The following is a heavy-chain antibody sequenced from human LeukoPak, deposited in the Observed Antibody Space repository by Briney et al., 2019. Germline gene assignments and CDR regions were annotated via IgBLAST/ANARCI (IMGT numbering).Heavy chain of an antibody. CDR2: IYTSGST. J-gene: IGHJ6*03. CDR1: GGSISSGSYY. CDR3: ARDRRGLVDELYYYYYMDV. Sequence: ASETLSLTCTVSGGSISSGSYYWSWIRQPAGKGLEWIGRIYTSGSTNYNPSLKSRVTISVDTSKNQFSLKLSSVTAADTAVYYCARDRRGLVDELYYYYYMDVWGKGTTVTISS. V-gene: IGHV4-61*02. D-gene: IGHD6-19*01.